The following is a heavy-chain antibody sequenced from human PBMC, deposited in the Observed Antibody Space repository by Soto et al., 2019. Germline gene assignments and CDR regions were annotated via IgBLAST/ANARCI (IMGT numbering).Heavy chain of an antibody. CDR3: ARAPREITMFRGTFAP. J-gene: IGHJ5*02. V-gene: IGHV1-69*13. Sequence: SVKVSCKASGGTFSSYAISWVRQAPGQGLEWMGGIIPIFGTANYAQKFQGRVTITADESTSTAYMELSSLRSEDTAVYYCARAPREITMFRGTFAPWGQGTLVTVPS. CDR2: IIPIFGTA. D-gene: IGHD3-10*01. CDR1: GGTFSSYA.